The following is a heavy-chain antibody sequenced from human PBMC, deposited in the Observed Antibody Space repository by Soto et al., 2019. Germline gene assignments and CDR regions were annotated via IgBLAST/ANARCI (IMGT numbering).Heavy chain of an antibody. Sequence: SQTLSLTCAISGDSVSSNSAGWNWIRQSASGGLECLGRTYYRTKWYNDYAVSVKSRITINPDTSKNQSSLQLNSVTPEETAVYYCAREEGLAAAGTPNPMNWFDPWGQGTLVTVSS. CDR2: TYYRTKWYN. V-gene: IGHV6-1*01. D-gene: IGHD6-13*01. CDR3: AREEGLAAAGTPNPMNWFDP. CDR1: GDSVSSNSAG. J-gene: IGHJ5*02.